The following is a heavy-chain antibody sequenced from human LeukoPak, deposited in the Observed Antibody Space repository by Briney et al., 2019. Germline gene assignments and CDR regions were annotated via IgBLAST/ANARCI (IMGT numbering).Heavy chain of an antibody. D-gene: IGHD3-10*01. CDR3: ARSDGYGLVGI. V-gene: IGHV4-39*07. J-gene: IGHJ3*02. CDR1: GGSISSSSYY. CDR2: IYSSGST. Sequence: PSETLSLTCTVSGGSISSSSYYWGWIRQPPGKTLEWIGSIYSSGSTYYNSSLKSRVIILIDTAKNHFSLNLGSVTAADTAVYYCARSDGYGLVGIWGQGTMVTVSS.